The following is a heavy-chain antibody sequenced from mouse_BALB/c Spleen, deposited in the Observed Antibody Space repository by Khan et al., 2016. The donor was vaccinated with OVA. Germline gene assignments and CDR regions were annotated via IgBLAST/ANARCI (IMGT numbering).Heavy chain of an antibody. CDR1: GYTFTNYG. V-gene: IGHV9-3-1*01. Sequence: QIQLVQSGPELKKPGETVKISCKASGYTFTNYGMNWVKQAPGKGLKWMGWINTYTGEPTYADDFKGRFAFSLETSASTAYLQINNLKNEDTATYFCARPPFFSYVMGYWGQGTSVTVS. CDR3: ARPPFFSYVMGY. J-gene: IGHJ4*01. CDR2: INTYTGEP.